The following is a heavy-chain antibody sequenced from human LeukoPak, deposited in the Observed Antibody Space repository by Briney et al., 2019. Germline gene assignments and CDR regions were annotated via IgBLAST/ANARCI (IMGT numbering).Heavy chain of an antibody. Sequence: GGSLRLSCAASGFIVSDDYISWVRQTPGKGLEWVSVIYSGGAAFYADSVKGRFTISRDNSKNTVHLQMNSLRAEDTAVYYCASGGKYCTGGACYGDWGQGTLVTVSS. CDR3: ASGGKYCTGGACYGD. V-gene: IGHV3-53*01. J-gene: IGHJ4*02. D-gene: IGHD2-8*02. CDR2: IYSGGAA. CDR1: GFIVSDDY.